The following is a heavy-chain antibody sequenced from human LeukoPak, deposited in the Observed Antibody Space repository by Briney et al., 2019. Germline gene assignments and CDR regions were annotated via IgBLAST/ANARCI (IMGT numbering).Heavy chain of an antibody. CDR3: ERAGGYCVTGVCYFDY. CDR1: GFTFSSYS. Sequence: GVSLRLSCAASGFTFSSYSMNWVRQAPGKGLEGFSSISNWNDYIYYADPVKGRFAISRDKATNSMYLQMNSLRLEATDTSYCERAGGYCVTGVCYFDYCGQGTLVTVSS. J-gene: IGHJ4*02. CDR2: ISNWNDYI. D-gene: IGHD2-15*01. V-gene: IGHV3-21*01.